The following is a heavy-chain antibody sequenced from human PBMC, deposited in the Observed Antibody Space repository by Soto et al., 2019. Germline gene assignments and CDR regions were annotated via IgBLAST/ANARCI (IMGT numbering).Heavy chain of an antibody. D-gene: IGHD1-26*01. CDR1: GGTFSSYS. CDR2: IIPIFGTA. CDR3: ARDGGRHSGGIDY. J-gene: IGHJ4*02. Sequence: SVKVSYKASGGTFSSYSINWVRQAPGQGLEWMGEIIPIFGTANYAQKFQGRVTITADESTSTAYMELSSLRSEDTAVYYCARDGGRHSGGIDYWGQGTLVTVSS. V-gene: IGHV1-69*13.